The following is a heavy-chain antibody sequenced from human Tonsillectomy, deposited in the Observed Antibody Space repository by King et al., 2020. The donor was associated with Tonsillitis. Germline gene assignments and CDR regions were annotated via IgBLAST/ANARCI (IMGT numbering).Heavy chain of an antibody. CDR3: ARDTSVVPAFDV. CDR1: GGSISSFY. J-gene: IGHJ3*01. Sequence: VQLQESGPGLVKPSETLSLTCTVSGGSISSFYYSWIRQPPGKGLEWIGYVYYTGGTSYGPSFKGRVTISVDTSESQVSLKVTSVTAADTAVYFCARDTSVVPAFDVWGQGIMVTVSS. CDR2: VYYTGGT. D-gene: IGHD2-2*01. V-gene: IGHV4-59*01.